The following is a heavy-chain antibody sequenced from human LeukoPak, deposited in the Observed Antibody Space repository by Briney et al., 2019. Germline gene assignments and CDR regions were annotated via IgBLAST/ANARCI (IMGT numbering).Heavy chain of an antibody. D-gene: IGHD2-15*01. J-gene: IGHJ4*02. CDR3: ARDPVGYCSGGSCSVFDY. CDR2: ISSSGSTI. CDR1: GFTFSSYE. Sequence: GGSLRLSCAASGFTFSSYEMNWVRQAPGKGLEWVSYISSSGSTIYYADSVKGRFTISRDNAKNSLYLQMNSLRAEDTAVYYCARDPVGYCSGGSCSVFDYWGQGTLVTVSS. V-gene: IGHV3-48*03.